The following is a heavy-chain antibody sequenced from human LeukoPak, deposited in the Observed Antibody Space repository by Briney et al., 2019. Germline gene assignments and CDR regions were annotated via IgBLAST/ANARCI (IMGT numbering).Heavy chain of an antibody. D-gene: IGHD5-12*01. CDR3: ATRRPYSGYDLVAFVS. CDR1: GSTVAELS. J-gene: IGHJ3*02. CDR2: FELEEGEI. Sequence: ASVKVSCTVSGSTVAELSMHWVRQAPGQGLEWMGGFELEEGEIIYAQKLQGRVTMTEDTSTDTAYMELSSLRSEDTAVYYCATRRPYSGYDLVAFVSWGEGTMVTVSS. V-gene: IGHV1-24*01.